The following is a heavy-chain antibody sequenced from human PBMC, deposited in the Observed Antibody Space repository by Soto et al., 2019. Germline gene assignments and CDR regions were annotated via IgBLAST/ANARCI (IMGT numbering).Heavy chain of an antibody. Sequence: QVQLVESGGGVVQPGRSLRLSCAASGFTFSSYAMHWVRRAPGKGLEWMAVMSYDGSNKYYAASVKGRFNISRDNSKNTLYLQMNSLRPEDTALYYCARDGGAYWGQGTLVIVSS. D-gene: IGHD3-16*01. CDR2: MSYDGSNK. CDR3: ARDGGAY. J-gene: IGHJ4*02. V-gene: IGHV3-30-3*01. CDR1: GFTFSSYA.